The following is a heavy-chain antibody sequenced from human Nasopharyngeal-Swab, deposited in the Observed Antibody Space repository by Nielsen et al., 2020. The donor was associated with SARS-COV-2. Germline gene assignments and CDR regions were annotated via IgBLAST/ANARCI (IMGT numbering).Heavy chain of an antibody. J-gene: IGHJ5*02. CDR1: GGSFSNYY. CDR3: ARGAPSSYWFDP. Sequence: GSLRLSCAVFGGSFSNYYWTWIRQPPGKELEWIGAFKYGGSSNDNPSLKSRVTMSLDTSKNQFSLELSSVTAADTAVYYCARGAPSSYWFDPWGQGTLVTVSS. CDR2: FKYGGSS. V-gene: IGHV4-34*01.